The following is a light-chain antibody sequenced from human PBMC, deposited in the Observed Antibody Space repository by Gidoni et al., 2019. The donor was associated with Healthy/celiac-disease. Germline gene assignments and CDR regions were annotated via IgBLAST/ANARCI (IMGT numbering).Light chain of an antibody. J-gene: IGKJ4*01. CDR3: QQYYSTPLT. V-gene: IGKV4-1*01. CDR1: QSVLYSSNNKNY. Sequence: DILMTQPPDSLAVSLGERATINCKSRQSVLYSSNNKNYLAWYQQKPGQPPKLLIYWASTRESGVPDRFSGSGSGTDFTLTISSLQAEDVAVYYCQQYYSTPLTFGGGTKVEIK. CDR2: WAS.